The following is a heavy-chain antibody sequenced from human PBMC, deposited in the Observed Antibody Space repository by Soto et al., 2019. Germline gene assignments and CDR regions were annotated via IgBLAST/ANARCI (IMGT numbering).Heavy chain of an antibody. CDR1: GFTFISYG. CDR2: IWYDGSNK. Sequence: LRLSCAASGFTFISYGMHWVRQAPVKGLEWVAVIWYDGSNKYYADSVKGRFTISRDNSKNTLYLQMNSLRAEDTAVYYCARARCSSTSGYILDYWGQGTLVTVS. CDR3: ARARCSSTSGYILDY. D-gene: IGHD2-2*02. J-gene: IGHJ4*02. V-gene: IGHV3-33*01.